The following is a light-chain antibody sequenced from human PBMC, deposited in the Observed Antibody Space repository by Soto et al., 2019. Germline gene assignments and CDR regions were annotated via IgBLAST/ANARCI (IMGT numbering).Light chain of an antibody. Sequence: EIVMTQSPATLSVSPGERATLSCRASQSVSSNLAWYQQKPDQAPRLLIYGASTRATGIPTRFSSSGSGTEFTLTISSLQSEDFAVYYCQHYNNWPLTFGGGTKVEIK. CDR3: QHYNNWPLT. J-gene: IGKJ4*01. V-gene: IGKV3-15*01. CDR2: GAS. CDR1: QSVSSN.